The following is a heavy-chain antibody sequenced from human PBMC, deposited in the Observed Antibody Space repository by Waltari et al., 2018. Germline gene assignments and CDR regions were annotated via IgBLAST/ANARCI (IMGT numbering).Heavy chain of an antibody. CDR2: ISYDGTNK. Sequence: QVQLVESGGGVVQPGRSLRLSCAVSGFTCSNYAMHWVRQAPGKGLEWVAVISYDGTNKYYADSVKGRFTISRDYSKNTLYLQMNSLRAEDTAVYYCARGAGIKYNYFDYWGQGTLVTVSS. D-gene: IGHD3-10*01. CDR1: GFTCSNYA. CDR3: ARGAGIKYNYFDY. V-gene: IGHV3-30-3*01. J-gene: IGHJ4*02.